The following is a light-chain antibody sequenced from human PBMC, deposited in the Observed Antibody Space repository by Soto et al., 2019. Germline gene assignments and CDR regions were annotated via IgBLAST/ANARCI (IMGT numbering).Light chain of an antibody. Sequence: QSALTQPASVSGSPGQSIAISCTGTSSDIGDYNYVSWYQQHPGKAPKLMISDVSKRPSGVPDRFSGSKSGNTASLTISGLQAEDEADYYCCSYAGDLALFGGGTKLTVL. CDR1: SSDIGDYNY. CDR2: DVS. V-gene: IGLV2-11*01. CDR3: CSYAGDLAL. J-gene: IGLJ2*01.